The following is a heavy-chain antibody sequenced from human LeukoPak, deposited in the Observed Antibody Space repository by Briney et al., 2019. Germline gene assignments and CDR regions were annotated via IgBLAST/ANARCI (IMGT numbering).Heavy chain of an antibody. D-gene: IGHD3-10*01. V-gene: IGHV4-4*07. CDR2: IYTSGST. J-gene: IGHJ4*02. Sequence: SETLSLTCTVSGDSISSYYWSWIRQPAGKGLEWIGRIYTSGSTNYNPSLKSRVTMSVDTSKNQFSLKLSSVTAADTAVYYCASSKNYYGSGSYYHFDYWGQGTLVTVSS. CDR3: ASSKNYYGSGSYYHFDY. CDR1: GDSISSYY.